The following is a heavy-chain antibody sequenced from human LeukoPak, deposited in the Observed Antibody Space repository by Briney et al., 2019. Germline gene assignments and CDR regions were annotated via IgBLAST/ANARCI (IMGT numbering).Heavy chain of an antibody. CDR2: IYHSGST. Sequence: SETLSLTCTVSGYSISSGYYWGWIRQPPGKGLEWIGSIYHSGSTYYNPSLKSRVTISVDTSKNQFSLKLSSVTAADTAVYYCATQPYSYGPSDAFDIWGQGTMVTVSS. CDR3: ATQPYSYGPSDAFDI. J-gene: IGHJ3*02. CDR1: GYSISSGYY. V-gene: IGHV4-38-2*02. D-gene: IGHD5-18*01.